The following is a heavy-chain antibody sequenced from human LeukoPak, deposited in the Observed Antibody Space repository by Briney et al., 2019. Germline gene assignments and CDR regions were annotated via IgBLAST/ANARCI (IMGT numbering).Heavy chain of an antibody. CDR1: GYTFTSYY. CDR2: INPSGGST. J-gene: IGHJ4*02. D-gene: IGHD2-15*01. Sequence: ASVKVSCKASGYTFTSYYMHWVRQAPGQGLEWMGIINPSGGSTSYAQKFQGRVTMTRDTSTSTVYMELSSLRAEDTAVYYCAKGPGIYCSGGTCYGDYWGQGTLVTVSS. CDR3: AKGPGIYCSGGTCYGDY. V-gene: IGHV1-46*01.